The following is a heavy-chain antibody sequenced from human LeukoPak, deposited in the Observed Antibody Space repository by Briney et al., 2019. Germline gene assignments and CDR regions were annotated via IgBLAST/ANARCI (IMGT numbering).Heavy chain of an antibody. CDR3: ARGSVDMATSTWDGVDY. J-gene: IGHJ4*02. CDR2: IIPIFGAA. V-gene: IGHV1-69*01. CDR1: GGTFSSYT. D-gene: IGHD5-24*01. Sequence: SVKVSCKASGGTFSSYTNNWVRQAPGQGLEWMGGIIPIFGAANYAQNFRGRVTITADESTSTAYMELSSLRSEDTAMYYCARGSVDMATSTWDGVDYWGQGTLVTVSS.